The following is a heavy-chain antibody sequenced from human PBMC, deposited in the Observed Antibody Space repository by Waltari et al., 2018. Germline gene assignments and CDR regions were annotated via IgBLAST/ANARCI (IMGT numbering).Heavy chain of an antibody. CDR2: IRHPGNP. CDR3: TRGGNYDFWSHSPFVDP. CDR1: GASFSSYY. Sequence: QVQLQQWGAGLLKPSETLSLTCSVSGASFSSYYWGWVRHVPGKGLEWIGQIRHPGNPTYNPSRQSRVAISIDTSRNQFSLRVFSVTAADTGLYFCTRGGNYDFWSHSPFVDPWGQGTQVSVSS. J-gene: IGHJ5*02. D-gene: IGHD3-3*01. V-gene: IGHV4-34*01.